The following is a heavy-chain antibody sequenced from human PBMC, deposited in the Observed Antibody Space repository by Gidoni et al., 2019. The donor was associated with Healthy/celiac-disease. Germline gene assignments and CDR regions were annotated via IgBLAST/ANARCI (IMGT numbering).Heavy chain of an antibody. J-gene: IGHJ4*02. V-gene: IGHV3-21*01. Sequence: GFTFSSYSMNWVRQAPGKGLEWVSSISSSSSYIYYADSVKGRFTISRDNAKNSLYLQMNSLRAEDTAVYYCASIIVGATGDWGQGTLVTVSS. D-gene: IGHD1-26*01. CDR3: ASIIVGATGD. CDR2: ISSSSSYI. CDR1: GFTFSSYS.